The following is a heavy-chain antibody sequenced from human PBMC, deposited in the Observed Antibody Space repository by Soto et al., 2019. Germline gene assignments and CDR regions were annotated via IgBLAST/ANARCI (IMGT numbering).Heavy chain of an antibody. J-gene: IGHJ4*02. Sequence: SETLSLTCTVSGGSISSSSYYWGWIRQPPGKGLEWIGSIYYSGSTYYNPSLKSRVTISVDTSKNQFSLKLSSVTAADTAVYYCARTITAMPLDWGQGTLVTVPQ. V-gene: IGHV4-39*01. D-gene: IGHD5-18*01. CDR1: GGSISSSSYY. CDR3: ARTITAMPLD. CDR2: IYYSGST.